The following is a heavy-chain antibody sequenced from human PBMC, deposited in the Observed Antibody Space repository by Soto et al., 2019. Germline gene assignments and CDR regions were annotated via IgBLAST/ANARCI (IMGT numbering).Heavy chain of an antibody. CDR2: TYYRSKWYN. CDR3: ARDTYYYDSSGYYITSRYYFDY. Sequence: PSQTLSLTRAISGDSVSSNSAAWNWIRQSPSRGLEWLGRTYYRSKWYNDYAVSVKSRITINPDTSKNQFSLQLNSVTPEDTAVYYCARDTYYYDSSGYYITSRYYFDYWGQGTLVTVSS. CDR1: GDSVSSNSAA. J-gene: IGHJ4*02. V-gene: IGHV6-1*01. D-gene: IGHD3-22*01.